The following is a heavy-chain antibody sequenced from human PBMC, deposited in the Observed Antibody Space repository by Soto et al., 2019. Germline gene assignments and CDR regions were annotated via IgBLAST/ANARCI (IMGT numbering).Heavy chain of an antibody. Sequence: QVHLLQSGAEMKKPGSSVKVSCTAFGGTFTSYTFNWVRQAPGQRHEWMGRIIPILGMSSSAHNFQGRLTMIADKSTNTPYMVLSSLTSDDTAIYYCARSYGSGSRPFDYWGQGTLVTVSS. V-gene: IGHV1-69*02. CDR3: ARSYGSGSRPFDY. J-gene: IGHJ4*02. CDR1: GGTFTSYT. D-gene: IGHD3-10*01. CDR2: IIPILGMS.